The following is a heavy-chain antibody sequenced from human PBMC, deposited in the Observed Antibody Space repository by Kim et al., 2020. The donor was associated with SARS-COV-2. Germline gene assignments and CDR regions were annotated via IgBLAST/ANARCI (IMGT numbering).Heavy chain of an antibody. CDR1: GGTFSSYA. D-gene: IGHD4-17*01. CDR3: AGPLEGAYGYYYYGMDV. Sequence: SVKVSCKASGGTFSSYAISWVRQAPGQGLEWMGGIIPIFGTANYAQKFQGRVTITADESTSTAYMELSSLRSEDTAVYYCAGPLEGAYGYYYYGMDVWGQGTTVTVSS. V-gene: IGHV1-69*13. J-gene: IGHJ6*02. CDR2: IIPIFGTA.